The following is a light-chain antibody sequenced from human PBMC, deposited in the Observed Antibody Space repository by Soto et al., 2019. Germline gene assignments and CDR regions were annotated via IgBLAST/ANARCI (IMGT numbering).Light chain of an antibody. Sequence: QSALTQPPSASGSPGQSVTISCTGTSSDVGGYNFVSWYQQHPGKAPKLMIYEVTKRPSGVPDRFSGSKSGNTASLTVSGLQAEDEADYYCTSSAGSNIPVVFGGGTKLTVL. CDR2: EVT. J-gene: IGLJ2*01. CDR3: TSSAGSNIPVV. CDR1: SSDVGGYNF. V-gene: IGLV2-8*01.